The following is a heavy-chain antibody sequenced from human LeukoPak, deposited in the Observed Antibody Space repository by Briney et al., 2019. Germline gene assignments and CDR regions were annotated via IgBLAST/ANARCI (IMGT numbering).Heavy chain of an antibody. D-gene: IGHD3-9*01. Sequence: SETLSLTCAVYGGSFSGYYWSWIRQPPGKGLEWIGEINHSGSTNYNPSLKNRVTISVYTSKNQFSLKLSYFTAEDTAVDYCSRDHYDILTGYLGILYWGQKAQFTVSS. CDR1: GGSFSGYY. CDR2: INHSGST. CDR3: SRDHYDILTGYLGILY. V-gene: IGHV4-34*01. J-gene: IGHJ4*02.